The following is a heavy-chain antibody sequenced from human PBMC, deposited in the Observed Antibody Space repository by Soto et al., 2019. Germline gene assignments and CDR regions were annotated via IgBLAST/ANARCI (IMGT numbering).Heavy chain of an antibody. CDR3: ASLYCSSTSCYTQANYYYYYGMDV. J-gene: IGHJ6*02. CDR1: GGSFSGYY. D-gene: IGHD2-2*01. CDR2: INHSGST. V-gene: IGHV4-34*01. Sequence: QVQLQQWGAGLLKPSETLSITCAVDGGSFSGYYWSWIRQPPGKWLEWIGEINHSGSTNYNPSLKSRVTISVDTSQNQVSLKLSSVTAADTAVYYCASLYCSSTSCYTQANYYYYYGMDVWGQGTTVPVSS.